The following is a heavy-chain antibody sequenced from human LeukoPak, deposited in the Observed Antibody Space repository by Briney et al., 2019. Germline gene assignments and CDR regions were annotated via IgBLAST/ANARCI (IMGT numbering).Heavy chain of an antibody. CDR1: GFTFSNYT. CDR3: VGGTQNLAY. D-gene: IGHD1-26*01. V-gene: IGHV3-23*01. J-gene: IGHJ4*02. Sequence: GSLRLSCAASGFTFSNYTMTRVRQAPGSGLEWVSSISSGGSSTYYADSVKGRFTISRDNSKNTLSLQMNSLRADDKAVYYCVGGTQNLAYWGQGTLVTVSS. CDR2: ISSGGSST.